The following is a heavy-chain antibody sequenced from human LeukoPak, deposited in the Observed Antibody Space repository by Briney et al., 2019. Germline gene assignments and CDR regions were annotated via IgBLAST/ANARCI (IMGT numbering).Heavy chain of an antibody. D-gene: IGHD3-3*01. J-gene: IGHJ4*02. CDR1: GFTVSGNY. CDR2: INSAGTI. CDR3: AGWSASAKWY. V-gene: IGHV3-66*01. Sequence: GGSLRFSCAASGFTVSGNYMSWVRQAPGKGLEWVSVINSAGTIYYADSVKGRFSISRDNSKNTLYLQMNTLRAEDTAVYYCAGWSASAKWYWGQGTLVTVSS.